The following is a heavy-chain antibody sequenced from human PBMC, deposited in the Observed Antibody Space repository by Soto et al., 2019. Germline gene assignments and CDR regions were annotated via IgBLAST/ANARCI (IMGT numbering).Heavy chain of an antibody. CDR2: INPNSGGT. D-gene: IGHD6-13*01. CDR3: ARDVLVAAAGYYYYGMDV. J-gene: IGHJ6*02. CDR1: GYTFTGYY. Sequence: ASVKVSCKASGYTFTGYYMHWLRQAPGQGLEGMGWINPNSGGTNYAQKFQGWVTMTRDTSISTAYMELSRLRSDDTAVYYCARDVLVAAAGYYYYGMDVWGQGTTVTVSS. V-gene: IGHV1-2*04.